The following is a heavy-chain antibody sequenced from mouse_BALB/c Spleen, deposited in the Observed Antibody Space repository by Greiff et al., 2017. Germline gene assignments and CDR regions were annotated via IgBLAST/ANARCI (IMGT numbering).Heavy chain of an antibody. J-gene: IGHJ3*01. CDR2: INPGSGGT. CDR1: GYAFTNYL. Sequence: VQLQESGAELVRPGTSVKVSCKASGYAFTNYLIEWVKQRPGQGLEWIGVINPGSGGTNYNEKFKGKATLTADKSSSTAYMQLSSLTSDDSAVYFCARDYDGYYGGFAYWGQGTLVTVSA. CDR3: ARDYDGYYGGFAY. D-gene: IGHD2-3*01. V-gene: IGHV1-54*01.